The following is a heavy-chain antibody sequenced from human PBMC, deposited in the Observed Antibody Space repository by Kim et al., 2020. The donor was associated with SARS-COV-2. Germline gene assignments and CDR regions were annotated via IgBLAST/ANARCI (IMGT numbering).Heavy chain of an antibody. CDR3: ARGVAAMVGGFAFDI. CDR1: GGSISSYY. Sequence: SETLSLTCTVSGGSISSYYWSRIRQPPGKGLEWIGYIYYSGSTNYNPSLKSRVTISVDTSKNQFSLKLSSVTAADTAVYYCARGVAAMVGGFAFDIWGQGTMVTVSS. J-gene: IGHJ3*02. D-gene: IGHD3-10*01. V-gene: IGHV4-59*01. CDR2: IYYSGST.